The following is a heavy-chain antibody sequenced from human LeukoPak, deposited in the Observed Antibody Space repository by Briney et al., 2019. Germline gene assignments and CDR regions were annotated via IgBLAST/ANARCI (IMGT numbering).Heavy chain of an antibody. V-gene: IGHV4-34*01. CDR1: GGSFSGYY. Sequence: SETLSLTCAVYGGSFSGYYWSWIRQPPGKGLEWIGEINHSGTTNYSPSLKSRVTISVDISNNQVSLKMTSVTAADTAVYYRTRGPSLTAVNWGRGTLVTVSS. D-gene: IGHD7-27*01. CDR3: TRGPSLTAVN. CDR2: INHSGTT. J-gene: IGHJ4*02.